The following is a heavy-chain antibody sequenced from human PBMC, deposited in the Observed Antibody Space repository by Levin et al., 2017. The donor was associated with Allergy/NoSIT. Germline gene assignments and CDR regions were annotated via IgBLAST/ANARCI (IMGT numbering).Heavy chain of an antibody. D-gene: IGHD3-10*01. Sequence: GESLKISCTASGFTFINVWMSWVRQAPGKGLEWVGRIKRKADGATTDYAAPVKGRFTISRDDLKNTLYLQMDSLKPEDTAVYYCSVYYRMYYFDYWGQGSLVTVSS. CDR2: IKRKADGATT. J-gene: IGHJ4*02. V-gene: IGHV3-15*01. CDR3: SVYYRMYYFDY. CDR1: GFTFINVW.